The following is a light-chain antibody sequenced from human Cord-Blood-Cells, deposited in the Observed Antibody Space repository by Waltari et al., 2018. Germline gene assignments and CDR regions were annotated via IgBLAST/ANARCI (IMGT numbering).Light chain of an antibody. V-gene: IGKV1-39*01. CDR2: AAS. CDR1: QSISSY. Sequence: DIQMTQSPSSLSASVGDRVTITCRASQSISSYLNWYQQKPGKAPKLLIYAASSLQSGVPSRFSGSGSGTDFTLIISSLQPEDFATYYCQQSYSTPPEYSFGQGTKLEIK. J-gene: IGKJ2*03. CDR3: QQSYSTPPEYS.